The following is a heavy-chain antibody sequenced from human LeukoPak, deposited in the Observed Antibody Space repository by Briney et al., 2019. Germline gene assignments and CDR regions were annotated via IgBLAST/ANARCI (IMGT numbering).Heavy chain of an antibody. V-gene: IGHV1-8*03. Sequence: ASVKVSCKASGGTFMTDVFNWVRQATGQGLEWMGWMNPNSGNTGYAQKFQGRVTITRNTSISTAYMELSSLRSEDTAVYYCARGGNWAAMATGDYWGQGTLVTVSS. CDR2: MNPNSGNT. J-gene: IGHJ4*02. CDR3: ARGGNWAAMATGDY. CDR1: GGTFMTDV. D-gene: IGHD5-18*01.